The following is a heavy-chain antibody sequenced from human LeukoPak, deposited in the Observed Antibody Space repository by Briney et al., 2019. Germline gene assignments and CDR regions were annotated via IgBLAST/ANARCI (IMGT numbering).Heavy chain of an antibody. J-gene: IGHJ4*02. Sequence: PGGSLRLSCAASGFTFSSYAMSWVRQAPGKGLEWVSAISGSGGNTYYADSVKGRFTISRDNSKNTLYLQMNSLRAEDTAVYYCAKAYDSSGYVGEGEFWCDYWGQGTLVTVSS. CDR2: ISGSGGNT. V-gene: IGHV3-23*01. CDR1: GFTFSSYA. D-gene: IGHD3-22*01. CDR3: AKAYDSSGYVGEGEFWCDY.